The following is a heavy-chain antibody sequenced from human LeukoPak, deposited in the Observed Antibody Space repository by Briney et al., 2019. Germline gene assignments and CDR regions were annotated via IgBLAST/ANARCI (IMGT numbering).Heavy chain of an antibody. V-gene: IGHV1-18*04. J-gene: IGHJ3*02. Sequence: ASVKVSCKASGYTFTGYYMHWVRQAPGQGLEWMGWINVYNGNTNYAQKLQGRVTMTTDTSTSTAYMELRSLRSDDTAVYYCARELDIDAFDIWGQGTMVTVSS. CDR1: GYTFTGYY. CDR2: INVYNGNT. CDR3: ARELDIDAFDI. D-gene: IGHD3-9*01.